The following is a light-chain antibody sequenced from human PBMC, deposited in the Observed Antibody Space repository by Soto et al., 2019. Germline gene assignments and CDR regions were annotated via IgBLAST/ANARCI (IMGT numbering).Light chain of an antibody. CDR1: SSDVGGYNF. CDR2: YVS. V-gene: IGLV2-14*01. CDR3: SSYTSNSTLV. Sequence: QSALTQPASVSGSPGQSIAISCTGTSSDVGGYNFVSWYQQHPGKAPELMIYYVSNRPSGVSNRFSGSKSGNTASLTISGLQAEDEAVYSCSSYTSNSTLVFGGGTKLTVL. J-gene: IGLJ2*01.